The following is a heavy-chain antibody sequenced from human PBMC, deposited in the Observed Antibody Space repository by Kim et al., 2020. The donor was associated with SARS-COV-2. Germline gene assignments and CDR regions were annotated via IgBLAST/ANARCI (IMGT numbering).Heavy chain of an antibody. CDR2: IYYSGST. CDR1: GGSISSYY. D-gene: IGHD2-2*01. CDR3: ARAPAGGDWFDP. V-gene: IGHV4-59*01. J-gene: IGHJ5*02. Sequence: SETLSLTCTVSGGSISSYYWSWIRQPPGKGLEWIGYIYYSGSTNYNPSLKSRVTISVDTSKNQFSLKLSSVTAADTAVYYCARAPAGGDWFDPWGQGTLV.